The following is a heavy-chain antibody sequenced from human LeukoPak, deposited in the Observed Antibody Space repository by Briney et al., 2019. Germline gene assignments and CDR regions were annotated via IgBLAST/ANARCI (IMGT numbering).Heavy chain of an antibody. Sequence: GGYLRLSCAASGFSFSSHRMSWVRQTPGKGLERVAHIKEDGSEKYYVDSVKGRFTISRDNAKNSLYLQVNSPRSEATAVYYCARDEVTYWGQGILVTVSS. CDR3: ARDEVTY. CDR2: IKEDGSEK. CDR1: GFSFSSHR. J-gene: IGHJ4*02. V-gene: IGHV3-7*01.